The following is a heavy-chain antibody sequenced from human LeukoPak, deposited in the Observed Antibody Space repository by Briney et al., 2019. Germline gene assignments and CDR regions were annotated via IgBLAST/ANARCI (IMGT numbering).Heavy chain of an antibody. J-gene: IGHJ4*02. CDR3: ARHDSSGQFDY. D-gene: IGHD3-22*01. V-gene: IGHV4-59*08. CDR2: ISYTGNT. Sequence: PSETLSLTCAVSGGAISGYYWSWIRQPPGKGLEWIGYISYTGNTNYNPSLKSRVTFSVDTSKNQFSLKMSSVTAADTAVYYCARHDSSGQFDYWGQGTLVTVSS. CDR1: GGAISGYY.